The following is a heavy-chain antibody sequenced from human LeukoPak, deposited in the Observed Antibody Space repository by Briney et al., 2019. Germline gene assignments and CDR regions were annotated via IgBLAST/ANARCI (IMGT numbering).Heavy chain of an antibody. CDR3: AKDRYSYAFEYSDS. J-gene: IGHJ4*02. V-gene: IGHV3-74*03. Sequence: SGGSLRLSCAASGFTFSGSWMHWVRRAPGKGLVWVSRINPDGSNTTYVDSVKGRFTISRDNAKNTVYLQMNSLRVEDTAVYYCAKDRYSYAFEYSDSWGQGTLVTVSA. CDR2: INPDGSNT. CDR1: GFTFSGSW. D-gene: IGHD5-18*01.